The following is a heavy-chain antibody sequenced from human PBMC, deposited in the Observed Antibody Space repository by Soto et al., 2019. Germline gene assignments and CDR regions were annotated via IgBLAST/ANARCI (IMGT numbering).Heavy chain of an antibody. CDR2: INHSGST. CDR3: ATSQYQLLSLSAFDI. V-gene: IGHV4-34*01. J-gene: IGHJ3*02. Sequence: PSETLSLTCAVYGGSFSGYYWSWIRQPPGKGLEWIGEINHSGSTNYNPSLKSRVTISVDTSKNQFSLKLSSVTAADTAVYYCATSQYQLLSLSAFDIWGQGTMVTVSS. CDR1: GGSFSGYY. D-gene: IGHD2-2*01.